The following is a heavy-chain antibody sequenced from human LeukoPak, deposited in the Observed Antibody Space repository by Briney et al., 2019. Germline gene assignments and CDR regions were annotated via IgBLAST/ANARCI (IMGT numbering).Heavy chain of an antibody. J-gene: IGHJ4*02. Sequence: GGSLRLSCAASGFTFTNAWMTWVSQAPGKGLEWGGRIKSQTDGGTTTYTAPVQGRFTISRDDSKNTLYLQTDSLKTEDTAVYYCTTYKPQPSGGLFDYWGQGTLVTVSS. D-gene: IGHD1-14*01. V-gene: IGHV3-15*01. CDR3: TTYKPQPSGGLFDY. CDR2: IKSQTDGGTT. CDR1: GFTFTNAW.